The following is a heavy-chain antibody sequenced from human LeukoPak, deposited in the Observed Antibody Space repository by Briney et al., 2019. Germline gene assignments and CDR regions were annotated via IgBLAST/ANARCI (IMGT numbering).Heavy chain of an antibody. D-gene: IGHD2-2*01. V-gene: IGHV4-34*01. CDR3: AGGLVVPAATRYWYFDL. CDR1: GGALRVYS. J-gene: IGHJ2*01. Sequence: PSQALSPTCAVSGGALRVYSWGCIRQPPGTGQERIGEINHSGRTNYKTSPTSRVTMSVDTSENQISLKLGSVTPAATGAYYCAGGLVVPAATRYWYFDLWGRGTLVTVSS. CDR2: INHSGRT.